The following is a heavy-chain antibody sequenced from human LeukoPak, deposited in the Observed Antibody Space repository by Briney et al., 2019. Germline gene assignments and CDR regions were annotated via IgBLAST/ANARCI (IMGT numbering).Heavy chain of an antibody. CDR2: ISGSGGST. Sequence: GGSLRLSCAASGFTFSSYAMSWVRQAPGKGLEWVSIISGSGGSTYYADSVKGRFTISRDNSKNTLYLQMNSLRAEDTAVYYCARDEKAYYYGSGSYCPDYWGQGTLVTVSS. V-gene: IGHV3-23*01. D-gene: IGHD3-10*01. J-gene: IGHJ4*02. CDR3: ARDEKAYYYGSGSYCPDY. CDR1: GFTFSSYA.